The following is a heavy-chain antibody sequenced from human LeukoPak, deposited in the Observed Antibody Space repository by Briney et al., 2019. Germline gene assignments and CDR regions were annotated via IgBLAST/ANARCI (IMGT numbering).Heavy chain of an antibody. J-gene: IGHJ4*02. CDR3: ARAQYSGYDYFDY. D-gene: IGHD5-12*01. CDR1: GGSISSTVSY. V-gene: IGHV4-39*07. CDR2: IHYSGST. Sequence: PSETLSLTCIVSGGSISSTVSYWGWVRQPPGKGLEWIGSIHYSGSTYYIPSLKSRITISLDMSKNQFSLKLSSVTAADTAVYYCARAQYSGYDYFDYWGQGTLVTVSS.